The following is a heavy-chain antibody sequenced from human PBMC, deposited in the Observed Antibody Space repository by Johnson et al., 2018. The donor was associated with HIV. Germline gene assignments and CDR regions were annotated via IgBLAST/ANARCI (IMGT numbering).Heavy chain of an antibody. V-gene: IGHV3-30*18. D-gene: IGHD6-6*01. CDR3: AKDMWGAARGAFDI. Sequence: VQVVESGGGVVQPGRSLRLSCAASGFTFSSYGMHWVRQAPGKGLEWVAVISYDGSNKYYADSVKGRFTISRDNSKNTLYLQMNSLRAEDTAVYSCAKDMWGAARGAFDIWGQGTMVTVSS. CDR1: GFTFSSYG. CDR2: ISYDGSNK. J-gene: IGHJ3*02.